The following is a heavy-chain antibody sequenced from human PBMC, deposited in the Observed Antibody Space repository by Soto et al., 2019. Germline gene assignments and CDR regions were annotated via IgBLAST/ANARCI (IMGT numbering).Heavy chain of an antibody. V-gene: IGHV3-30-3*01. CDR1: GFTFSSYA. CDR2: ISYDGSNK. CDR3: ARTGATLYYYYGMDV. J-gene: IGHJ6*02. Sequence: GGSLRLSCAASGFTFSSYAMHWVRQAPGKGLEWVAVISYDGSNKYYADSVKGRFTISRDNSKNTLYLQMNSLRAEDTAVYYCARTGATLYYYYGMDVWGQGTTVTVSS. D-gene: IGHD2-15*01.